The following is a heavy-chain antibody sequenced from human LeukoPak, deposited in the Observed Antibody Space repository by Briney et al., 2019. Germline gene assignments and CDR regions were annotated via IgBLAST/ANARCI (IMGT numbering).Heavy chain of an antibody. CDR3: VGVMVWGVLTQSWFDL. CDR2: IYYSGST. CDR1: GGSISSHD. D-gene: IGHD3-10*01. Sequence: SETLSLTCSISGGSISSHDWNWVRQPPGNGLEWLGSIYYSGSTTYNPSLKSRVTISLDKSKNQFSLKVSSVRAAGTAVYYCVGVMVWGVLTQSWFDLWGQGTLLTVFS. V-gene: IGHV4-59*11. J-gene: IGHJ5*02.